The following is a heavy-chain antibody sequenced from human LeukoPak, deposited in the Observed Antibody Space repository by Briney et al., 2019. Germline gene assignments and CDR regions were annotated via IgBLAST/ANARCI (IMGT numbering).Heavy chain of an antibody. CDR3: AREGGYSYGHDY. CDR2: MNPNSGNT. Sequence: ASVTVSCKASGYTFTSYDINWVRQATGQGLEWMGWMNPNSGNTGYAQKFQGRVTMTRNTSISTAYMELSSLRSEDTAVYYCAREGGYSYGHDYWGQGTLVTVSS. V-gene: IGHV1-8*01. J-gene: IGHJ4*02. D-gene: IGHD5-18*01. CDR1: GYTFTSYD.